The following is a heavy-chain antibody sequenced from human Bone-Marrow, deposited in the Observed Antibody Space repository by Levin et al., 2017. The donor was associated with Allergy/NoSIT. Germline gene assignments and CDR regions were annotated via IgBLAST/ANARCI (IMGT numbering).Heavy chain of an antibody. CDR1: GGSISSSSYY. CDR3: AGVVVVAATADY. D-gene: IGHD2-15*01. V-gene: IGHV4-39*01. J-gene: IGHJ4*02. Sequence: SETLSLTCTVSGGSISSSSYYWGWIRQPPGRGLEWIGSIYDSGSTYYNPSLKSRVTISVDTTKNQFSRKLGSVTAADTAVYYWAGVVVVAATADYWGQGTLVTVSS. CDR2: IYDSGST.